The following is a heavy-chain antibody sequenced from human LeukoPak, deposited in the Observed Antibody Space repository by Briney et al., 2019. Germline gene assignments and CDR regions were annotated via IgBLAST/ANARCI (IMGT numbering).Heavy chain of an antibody. J-gene: IGHJ4*02. CDR3: GQTTSLD. Sequence: GGSLRLSCTVSGFTFRSYWMSWVRQAPGKGLEWVGNIKQDGSEKYYVDSVKGRFTISRGNAKNSLYLQMNSLRAEDTAYCTRGQTTSLDWGQGTLVAVSS. CDR1: GFTFRSYW. D-gene: IGHD2/OR15-2a*01. CDR2: IKQDGSEK. V-gene: IGHV3-7*01.